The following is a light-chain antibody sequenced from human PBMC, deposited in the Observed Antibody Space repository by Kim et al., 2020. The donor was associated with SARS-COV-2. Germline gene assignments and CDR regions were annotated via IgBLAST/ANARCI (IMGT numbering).Light chain of an antibody. Sequence: GQNVTTTCSVSSSNIGNNYVSWYQQLPGTAPKRLIYDNNKRPSGIPDRFSGSKSGTSATLGITGLQTGDEADYYCGTWDSSLSGVVFGGGTQLTVL. CDR3: GTWDSSLSGVV. V-gene: IGLV1-51*01. CDR2: DNN. J-gene: IGLJ2*01. CDR1: SSNIGNNY.